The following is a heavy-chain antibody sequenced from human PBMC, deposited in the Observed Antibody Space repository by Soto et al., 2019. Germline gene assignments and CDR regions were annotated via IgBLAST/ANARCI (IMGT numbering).Heavy chain of an antibody. V-gene: IGHV2-5*02. J-gene: IGHJ3*01. D-gene: IGHD6-6*01. CDR2: IYWDDDK. CDR1: GFSLTTSGVG. CDR3: AHRLYASSDDAFDF. Sequence: QITLKESGPTLVKPTEALTLTCTFSGFSLTTSGVGVGWIRQPPGKALEWLALIYWDDDKRYSPSLKNRLTITKDTSRNQVVLTLSILDPVDTATYCCAHRLYASSDDAFDFWGQGTMVTVSS.